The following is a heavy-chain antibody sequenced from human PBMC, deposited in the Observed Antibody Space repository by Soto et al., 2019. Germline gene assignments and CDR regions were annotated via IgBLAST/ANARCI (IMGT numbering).Heavy chain of an antibody. D-gene: IGHD1-7*01. J-gene: IGHJ5*02. V-gene: IGHV3-30-3*01. CDR2: ISYDGSNK. CDR3: ARDGTGGQLRPINWFDP. Sequence: QVQLVESGGGVVQPGRSLRLSCAASGFTFSSYAMHWVRQAPGKGLEWVAVISYDGSNKYYADSVKGRFTISRDNSKNTLYLQMNSLRAEDTAVYYCARDGTGGQLRPINWFDPWGQGTLVTVSS. CDR1: GFTFSSYA.